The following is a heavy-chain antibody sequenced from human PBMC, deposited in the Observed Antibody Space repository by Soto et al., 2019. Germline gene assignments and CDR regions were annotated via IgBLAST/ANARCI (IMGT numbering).Heavy chain of an antibody. D-gene: IGHD3-3*01. CDR3: ARALLKLRFLAWFDMDV. CDR2: IIPILGIA. CDR1: GSTYSSYT. Sequence: SVKVSCKASGSTYSSYTISWVRQAPGQGLEWMGRIIPILGIANYAQKFQGRVTITADTSTSTAYMELSRLRSEDTAVYYCARALLKLRFLAWFDMDVLGQGTTVTVSS. J-gene: IGHJ6*02. V-gene: IGHV1-69*02.